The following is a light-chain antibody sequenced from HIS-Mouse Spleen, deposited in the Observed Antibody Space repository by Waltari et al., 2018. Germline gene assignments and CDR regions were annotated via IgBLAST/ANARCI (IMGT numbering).Light chain of an antibody. J-gene: IGLJ2*01. V-gene: IGLV1-47*01. CDR2: RNK. Sequence: QSVLTQPPSASGTPGQRVTISCSGSSSNIGSNSVYWYQQLPGTAPKLLLYRNKRRPSGVPDRFSGSKSGTSASLAISGLRSEDEADYYCAAWDDSLSGHVVFGGGTKLTVL. CDR1: SSNIGSNS. CDR3: AAWDDSLSGHVV.